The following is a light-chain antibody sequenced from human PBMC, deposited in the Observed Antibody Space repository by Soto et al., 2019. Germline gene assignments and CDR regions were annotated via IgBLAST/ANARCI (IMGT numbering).Light chain of an antibody. Sequence: ELVLTQSPVALSLSSGERATLSCRASQSVSSTLLTWYQQKPGQAPRLLISGASSRAADIPDRFSGSGSGTDFTLTINRLEPEDFAVYYCQQYDSSPRTFGQGTKVEIK. CDR2: GAS. J-gene: IGKJ1*01. CDR3: QQYDSSPRT. V-gene: IGKV3-20*01. CDR1: QSVSSTL.